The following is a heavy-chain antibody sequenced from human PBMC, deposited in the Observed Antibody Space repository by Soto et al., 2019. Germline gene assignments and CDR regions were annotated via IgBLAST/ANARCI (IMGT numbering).Heavy chain of an antibody. CDR3: VRRVSGNYDY. D-gene: IGHD1-7*01. CDR1: GFTFSSYD. Sequence: EVQLAESGGGMVQPGGSLRLSCVASGFTFSSYDMHWVRQAPGKGLEYVSSISSNGGTTYYGNSAKGRFTISRDNSKNTLYPQMGSLSSEDMAVYYCVRRVSGNYDYWGQGTLVTVSS. CDR2: ISSNGGTT. J-gene: IGHJ4*02. V-gene: IGHV3-64*01.